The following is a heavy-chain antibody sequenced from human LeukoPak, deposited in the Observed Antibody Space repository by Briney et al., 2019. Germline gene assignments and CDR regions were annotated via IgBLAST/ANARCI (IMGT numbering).Heavy chain of an antibody. Sequence: GESLKISCKGSGYSFTSYWIGWVRQMPGKGLEWVGIIYPGGSDTRYSPSFQGQVTISADKSISTAYLQWSSLKASDTAMYYCASQLTPFDCSGGSCYSRMDAFDIWGQGTMVTVSS. D-gene: IGHD2-15*01. V-gene: IGHV5-51*01. J-gene: IGHJ3*02. CDR3: ASQLTPFDCSGGSCYSRMDAFDI. CDR1: GYSFTSYW. CDR2: IYPGGSDT.